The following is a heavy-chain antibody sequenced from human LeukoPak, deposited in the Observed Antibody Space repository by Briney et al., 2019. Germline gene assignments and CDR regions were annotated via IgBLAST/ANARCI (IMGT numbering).Heavy chain of an antibody. J-gene: IGHJ4*02. D-gene: IGHD3-22*01. CDR3: ASGPFYYYDSSGYFFDY. Sequence: SETLSLTCTVSGGPISSGSYYWSWIRQPAGKGLEMIGRIYTSGSTNYNPSLKSRVTISVDTSKNQFSLKLSSVTAADTAVYYCASGPFYYYDSSGYFFDYWGQGTLVTVSS. CDR1: GGPISSGSYY. CDR2: IYTSGST. V-gene: IGHV4-61*02.